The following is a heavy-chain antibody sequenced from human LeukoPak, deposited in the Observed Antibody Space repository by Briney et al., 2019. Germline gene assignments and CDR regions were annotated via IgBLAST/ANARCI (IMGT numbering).Heavy chain of an antibody. D-gene: IGHD4-11*01. CDR2: VYYSGST. CDR1: GGSITSGRYY. Sequence: PSETLSLTCAVSGGSITSGRYYWGWIRQPPGKGLEWIGSVYYSGSTSYNPSLKSRVTISVDTSNNQFSLRLSSVTAADTAVYYCATNTSNTAFDYWGPGTPVTVSS. CDR3: ATNTSNTAFDY. J-gene: IGHJ4*02. V-gene: IGHV4-39*01.